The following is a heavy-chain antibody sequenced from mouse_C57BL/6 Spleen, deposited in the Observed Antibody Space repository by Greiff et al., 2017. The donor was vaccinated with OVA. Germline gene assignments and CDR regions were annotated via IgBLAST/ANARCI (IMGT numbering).Heavy chain of an antibody. CDR3: TREGYDYDDGGYAMDY. D-gene: IGHD2-4*01. CDR1: GYTFTSYW. V-gene: IGHV1-5*01. Sequence: VQLQQSGTVLARPGASVKMSCKTSGYTFTSYWMHWVKQRPGQGLEWIGAIYPGNSDTSYNQKFKGKAKLTAVTSASTAYMELSSLTNEDSAVYYCTREGYDYDDGGYAMDYWGQGTSVTVSS. J-gene: IGHJ4*01. CDR2: IYPGNSDT.